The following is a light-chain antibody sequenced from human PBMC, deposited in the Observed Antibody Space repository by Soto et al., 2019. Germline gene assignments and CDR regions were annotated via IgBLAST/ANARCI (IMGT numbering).Light chain of an antibody. CDR1: QNIHTN. V-gene: IGKV3-15*01. CDR3: QQYNGWPWT. J-gene: IGKJ1*01. Sequence: EIVMTQSPATLSVSPGERATHSCRAGQNIHTNLAWYQQKPGQAPRLLFYGASTGATGLPARFSGSGSGTEFTLTITGLQSEDFAVYYCQQYNGWPWTFGLGTKVDI. CDR2: GAS.